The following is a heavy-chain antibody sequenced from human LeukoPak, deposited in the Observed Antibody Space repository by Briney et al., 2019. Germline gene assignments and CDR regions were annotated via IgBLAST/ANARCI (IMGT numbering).Heavy chain of an antibody. CDR3: ARALGVVAATRGPAFDY. CDR2: IYYSGST. V-gene: IGHV4-31*03. CDR1: GGSISSGGYY. D-gene: IGHD2-15*01. J-gene: IGHJ4*02. Sequence: SQTLSLTCTVSGGSISSGGYYWSWIRQHPGKGLEWIGYIYYSGSTYYNPSLKSRVTISVNTSKNQFSLKLSSVTAADTAVYYCARALGVVAATRGPAFDYWGQGTLVTVSS.